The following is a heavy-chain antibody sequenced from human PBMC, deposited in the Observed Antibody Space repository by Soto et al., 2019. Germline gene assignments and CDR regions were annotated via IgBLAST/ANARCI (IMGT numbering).Heavy chain of an antibody. CDR1: GFTFDDYA. Sequence: EVQLVESGGGLVQPGRSLRLSCAASGFTFDDYAMHWVRQAPGKGLEWVSGISWNSGSIGYADSVKGRFTISRDNAKNSLYLQMNSLRAEDTALYYCAKGGPLGRQQLNWFDPWGQGTLVTVSS. D-gene: IGHD6-13*01. CDR2: ISWNSGSI. V-gene: IGHV3-9*01. CDR3: AKGGPLGRQQLNWFDP. J-gene: IGHJ5*02.